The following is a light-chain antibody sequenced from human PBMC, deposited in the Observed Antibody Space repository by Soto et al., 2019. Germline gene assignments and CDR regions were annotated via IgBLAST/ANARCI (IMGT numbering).Light chain of an antibody. V-gene: IGKV1-12*01. J-gene: IGKJ3*01. CDR1: HSISSW. CDR3: QQASGLPFN. Sequence: DIPMTQSPSSVSASVGDRVTITCRASHSISSWLAWYQQKPGRAPNLLIYAASSLQSGVPSRFSGSGSGTDFTLTITSLQPEDFATYFCQQASGLPFNFGPGTKVDIK. CDR2: AAS.